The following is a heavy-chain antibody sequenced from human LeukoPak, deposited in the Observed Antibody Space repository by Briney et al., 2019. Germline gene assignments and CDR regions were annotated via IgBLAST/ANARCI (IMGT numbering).Heavy chain of an antibody. D-gene: IGHD6-13*01. Sequence: GASVKVSCKASGYTFTGYYMHWVRQAPGQGHEWMGWINPNSGGTNYAQKFQGRVTMTRDTSISTAYMELSRLRCAETAVYYCARDLDSCRFAVDYWGQGTLVTVSS. CDR3: ARDLDSCRFAVDY. CDR2: INPNSGGT. CDR1: GYTFTGYY. J-gene: IGHJ4*02. V-gene: IGHV1-2*02.